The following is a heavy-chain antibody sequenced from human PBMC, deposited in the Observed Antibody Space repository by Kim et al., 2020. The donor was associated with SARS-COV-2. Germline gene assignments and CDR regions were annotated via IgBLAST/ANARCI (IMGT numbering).Heavy chain of an antibody. Sequence: ASVKVSCKASGYTFTSYGISWVRQAPGQGLEWMGWISAYNGNTNYARKLQGRVTMTTDSSTSTAYMELRSLRSDDTAVYYCARFPNPMVRGVIGYYGMDVWGQGTTVTVSS. CDR1: GYTFTSYG. CDR3: ARFPNPMVRGVIGYYGMDV. J-gene: IGHJ6*02. CDR2: ISAYNGNT. D-gene: IGHD3-10*01. V-gene: IGHV1-18*04.